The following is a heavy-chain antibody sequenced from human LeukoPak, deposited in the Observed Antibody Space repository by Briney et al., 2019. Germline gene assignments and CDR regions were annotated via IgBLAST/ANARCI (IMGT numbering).Heavy chain of an antibody. D-gene: IGHD2-8*02. CDR3: AREGGLSWFDY. CDR2: IYYSGST. CDR1: GGSISSSNCY. V-gene: IGHV4-39*07. Sequence: PSETLSLTCTVSGGSISSSNCYWGWIRQPPGKGLEWIGSIYYSGSTYYNPSLKSRVTISLDTSKNHFSLKLSSVTAADTAVYYCAREGGLSWFDYWGQGTLVTVSS. J-gene: IGHJ4*02.